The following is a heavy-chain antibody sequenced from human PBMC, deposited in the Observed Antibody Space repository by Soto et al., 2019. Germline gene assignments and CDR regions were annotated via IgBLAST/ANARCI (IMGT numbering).Heavy chain of an antibody. Sequence: SETLSLTCAVYGGSFSGYYWSWIRQPPGKGLDCFGEFNHSGSTNYNLSLKSRFTFSVDTSKNHFSLMLSFLTAADTVFFYCARGRKHSGYRDHGDYAYWGQGTLVTVSS. V-gene: IGHV4-34*01. J-gene: IGHJ4*02. CDR2: FNHSGST. CDR1: GGSFSGYY. CDR3: ARGRKHSGYRDHGDYAY. D-gene: IGHD4-17*01.